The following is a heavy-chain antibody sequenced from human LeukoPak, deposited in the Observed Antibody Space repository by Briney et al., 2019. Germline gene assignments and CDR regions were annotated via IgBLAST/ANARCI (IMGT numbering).Heavy chain of an antibody. CDR2: IYPGDSDT. CDR1: GYSFTSYW. J-gene: IGHJ5*02. CDR3: ARQEYYYDSSGSRGGWFDP. D-gene: IGHD3-22*01. V-gene: IGHV5-51*01. Sequence: GESLKISCNGSGYSFTSYWIGWVRQMPGKGLGWMGIIYPGDSDTRYSPSFQGQVTISADKSISTAYLQWSSLKASDTAMYYCARQEYYYDSSGSRGGWFDPWGQGTLVTVSS.